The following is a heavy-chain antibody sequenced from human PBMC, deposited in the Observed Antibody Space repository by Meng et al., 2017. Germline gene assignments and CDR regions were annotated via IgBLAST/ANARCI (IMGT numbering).Heavy chain of an antibody. Sequence: LGDSGGGLGKSGGSIVLSRAASGFNLRDYYMTWIRQAPGKGLEWVSSISTTGSSIYYADSVKGRFSISRDNAENSLYLQINSLRVEDTAVYYCARDHGFLNWFDPWGQGTPVTVSS. J-gene: IGHJ5*02. CDR1: GFNLRDYY. CDR2: ISTTGSSI. D-gene: IGHD2/OR15-2a*01. V-gene: IGHV3-11*04. CDR3: ARDHGFLNWFDP.